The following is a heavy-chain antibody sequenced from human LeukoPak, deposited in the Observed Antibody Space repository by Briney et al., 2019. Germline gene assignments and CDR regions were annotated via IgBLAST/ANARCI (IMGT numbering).Heavy chain of an antibody. CDR1: GGSISSYY. CDR2: IHYSGST. D-gene: IGHD5-12*01. J-gene: IGHJ6*03. Sequence: SETLSLTCTVSGGSISSYYWSWIRQPPGKGLEWIGYIHYSGSTHYNPSLKSRVTISVDTSKNQVSLKLRSVTAADTAVYYCARTTEGYAGGPGYSYYYYMDVWGKGTTVAISS. V-gene: IGHV4-59*12. CDR3: ARTTEGYAGGPGYSYYYYMDV.